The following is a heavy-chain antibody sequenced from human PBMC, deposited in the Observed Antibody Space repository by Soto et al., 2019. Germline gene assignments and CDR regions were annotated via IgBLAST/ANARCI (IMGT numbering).Heavy chain of an antibody. J-gene: IGHJ4*02. D-gene: IGHD3-22*01. CDR1: GFTFSSYA. V-gene: IGHV3-23*01. Sequence: GGSLRLSCAASGFTFSSYAMSWVRQAPGKGLEWVSAISGSGGSTYYADSVKGRFTISRDNSKNTLYLQMNSLRAEDTAVYYCAKSPTADYYDSSGYYSPVIYYFDYWGQGTLVTVSS. CDR3: AKSPTADYYDSSGYYSPVIYYFDY. CDR2: ISGSGGST.